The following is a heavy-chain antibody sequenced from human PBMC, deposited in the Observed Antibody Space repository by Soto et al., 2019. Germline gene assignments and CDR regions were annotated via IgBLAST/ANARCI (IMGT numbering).Heavy chain of an antibody. CDR2: IYSGGST. V-gene: IGHV3-53*01. CDR3: ASGYSGSYYYYYGMDV. Sequence: GGSLRLSCAASGFTVSSNYMSWVRQAPGKGLEWVSVIYSGGSTYYADSVKGRFTISRDNSKNTLYLQMNSLRAEDAAVYYCASGYSGSYYYYYGMDVWGQGTTVTVSS. J-gene: IGHJ6*02. D-gene: IGHD1-26*01. CDR1: GFTVSSNY.